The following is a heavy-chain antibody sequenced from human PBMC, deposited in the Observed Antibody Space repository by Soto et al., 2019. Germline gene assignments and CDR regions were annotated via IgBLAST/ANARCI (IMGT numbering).Heavy chain of an antibody. J-gene: IGHJ4*02. CDR3: TRGDY. V-gene: IGHV4-31*03. CDR1: GESITSLGYY. Sequence: QVHLQESGPGLVKPSQTLSLACSVSGESITSLGYYWTWVRQPPGKGLEWIGFVSYPGSTFYNSALRSRVAISRPTSQNQFFLDVKPVTVADTAMYFCTRGDYWGQGVLVTVSS. CDR2: VSYPGST.